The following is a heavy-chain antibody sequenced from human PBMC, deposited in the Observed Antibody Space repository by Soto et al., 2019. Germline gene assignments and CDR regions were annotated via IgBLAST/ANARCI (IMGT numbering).Heavy chain of an antibody. V-gene: IGHV3-30-3*01. D-gene: IGHD3-16*01. J-gene: IGHJ1*01. CDR2: ISYDGSNK. CDR1: GFTFSSYA. CDR3: ARDYDFQH. Sequence: HPGGSLRLSCAASGFTFSSYAMHWVRQAPGKGLEWVAVISYDGSNKYYADSVKGRFTISRDNSKNTLYLQMNSLRAEDTAVYYCARDYDFQHWGQGTLVTVSS.